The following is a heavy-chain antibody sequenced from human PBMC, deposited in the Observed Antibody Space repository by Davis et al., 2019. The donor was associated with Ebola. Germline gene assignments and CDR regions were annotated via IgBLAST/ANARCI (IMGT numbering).Heavy chain of an antibody. D-gene: IGHD3-3*01. V-gene: IGHV5-10-1*01. CDR2: IDPSDSYT. Sequence: GESLKISCKGSGYSYTSYWLSWVRQMPGKGPEWMGRIDPSDSYTNYSPSFQGHVTISADKSISPAYLQWSSLKASDTAMYYCARLHGPLAYDFWSGYYPDWGQGTLVTVSS. CDR3: ARLHGPLAYDFWSGYYPD. CDR1: GYSYTSYW. J-gene: IGHJ4*02.